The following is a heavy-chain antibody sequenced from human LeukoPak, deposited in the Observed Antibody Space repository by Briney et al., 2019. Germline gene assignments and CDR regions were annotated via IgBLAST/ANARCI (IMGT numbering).Heavy chain of an antibody. J-gene: IGHJ3*02. Sequence: GGSLRLSCAASGFTFSSYSMNWVRQAPGKGLEWVSSISSSSSYIYYADSVKGRFTISRDNAKNSLYLQMNSLRAEDTAVYYCARGIRDYGGPRRLHAFDIWGQGTMVTVSS. D-gene: IGHD4-23*01. CDR1: GFTFSSYS. CDR2: ISSSSSYI. CDR3: ARGIRDYGGPRRLHAFDI. V-gene: IGHV3-21*01.